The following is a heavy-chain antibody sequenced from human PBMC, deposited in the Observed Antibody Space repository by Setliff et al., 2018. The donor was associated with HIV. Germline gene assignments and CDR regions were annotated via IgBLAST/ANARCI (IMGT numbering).Heavy chain of an antibody. J-gene: IGHJ6*03. CDR1: GGSIGSYH. CDR3: AREFSERSPNPDHYYYYMDV. Sequence: SETLSLTCNVSGGSIGSYHWAWIRQSPGKGLEYIGNIRHSGYTNYNPSLKSRLNMSVDTSNYQISLKLTAVTAADTAVYYCAREFSERSPNPDHYYYYMDVWGKGTKVTVSS. CDR2: IRHSGYT. V-gene: IGHV4-59*01. D-gene: IGHD6-19*01.